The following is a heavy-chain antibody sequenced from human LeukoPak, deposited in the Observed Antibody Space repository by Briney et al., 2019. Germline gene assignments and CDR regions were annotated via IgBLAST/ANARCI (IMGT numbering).Heavy chain of an antibody. CDR2: ISHSGGST. D-gene: IGHD3-22*01. CDR3: AKDLTRYYDSSGYYDY. Sequence: GGSLRLSCAASGFTFSSFAMDWVRQAPGKGLEWVSAISHSGGSTYYADSVKGRFTISRDNSKNTLYLQMNSLRAEDTAVYYCAKDLTRYYDSSGYYDYWGQGTLVTVSS. J-gene: IGHJ4*02. V-gene: IGHV3-23*01. CDR1: GFTFSSFA.